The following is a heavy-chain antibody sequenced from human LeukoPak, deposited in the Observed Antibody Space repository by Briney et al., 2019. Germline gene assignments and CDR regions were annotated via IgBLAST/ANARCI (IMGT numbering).Heavy chain of an antibody. J-gene: IGHJ4*02. V-gene: IGHV3-49*04. CDR1: GFTFCDYA. CDR3: TRDQTPYY. CDR2: IRSNLYGGTP. Sequence: GGSLRVSCTASGFTFCDYAMTWVRQATGKGLEWVGFIRSNLYGGTPEYAASVKGRFPTSRDDSNSIAYLEMDSLKTDDTAVYYCTRDQTPYYWGQGTLVPVSS.